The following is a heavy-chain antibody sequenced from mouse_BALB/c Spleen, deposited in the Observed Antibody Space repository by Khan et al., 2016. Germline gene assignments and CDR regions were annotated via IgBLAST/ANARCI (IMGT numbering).Heavy chain of an antibody. CDR3: ARATGRDYAMDY. D-gene: IGHD4-1*02. Sequence: EVQLQESGPGLVKPSQSLSLTCTVTGYSITSDYAWNWIRQFPGNKLEWMGYISYSGSTSYNPSLKSRISITRDTSKNQFFLQLNSVTTEDTATYYGARATGRDYAMDYWGQGTSVTVSS. J-gene: IGHJ4*01. V-gene: IGHV3-2*02. CDR2: ISYSGST. CDR1: GYSITSDYA.